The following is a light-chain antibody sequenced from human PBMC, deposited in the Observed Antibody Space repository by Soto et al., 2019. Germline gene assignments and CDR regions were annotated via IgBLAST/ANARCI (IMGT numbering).Light chain of an antibody. CDR3: QQYNSYQWT. CDR1: QSISSW. J-gene: IGKJ1*01. Sequence: DIQMTQSPSTLSASVGDRVTITCRASQSISSWLAWYQQKPGKAPKLLIYKASSLESGVPTRFSGSRSGTEITLTISSLQPDDFATYYCQQYNSYQWTFGQGTKVEIK. CDR2: KAS. V-gene: IGKV1-5*03.